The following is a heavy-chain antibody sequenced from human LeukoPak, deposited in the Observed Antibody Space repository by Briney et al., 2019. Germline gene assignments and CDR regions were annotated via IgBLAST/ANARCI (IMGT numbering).Heavy chain of an antibody. CDR3: AKWVSGSLDY. CDR1: GFTFSSYS. D-gene: IGHD3-10*01. CDR2: ISSSSSTI. J-gene: IGHJ4*02. V-gene: IGHV3-48*01. Sequence: GGSLRLSCAASGFTFSSYSMNWVRQAPGKGLEWVSYISSSSSTIYYADSVEGRFTISRDNAKNSLYLQMNSLRAEDTAVYYCAKWVSGSLDYWGQGTLVTVSS.